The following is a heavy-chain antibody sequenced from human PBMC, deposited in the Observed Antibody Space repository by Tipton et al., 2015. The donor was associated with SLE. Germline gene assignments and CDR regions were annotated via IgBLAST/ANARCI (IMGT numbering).Heavy chain of an antibody. Sequence: TLSLTCTVSGGSISSSSYYWGWIRQPPGKGLEWIGYIYYSGSTNYSPSLKSRVTISVDTSKNQFSLKLSSVTAADTAVYYCARGLRGSSDYWGQGTLVTVSS. J-gene: IGHJ4*02. V-gene: IGHV4-61*05. CDR3: ARGLRGSSDY. D-gene: IGHD5-12*01. CDR1: GGSISSSSYY. CDR2: IYYSGST.